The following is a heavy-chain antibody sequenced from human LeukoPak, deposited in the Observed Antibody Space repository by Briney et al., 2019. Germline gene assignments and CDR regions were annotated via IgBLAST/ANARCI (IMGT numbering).Heavy chain of an antibody. Sequence: PGGSLRLSCAASGFTFRSYSMNSVRQAPGKGLERVSYISSTSRTIYYADSVNGRFTISRDNAKNSLYLQMNSRRAEDTAVYYCSKEYGSPFDYWGQGTLVTVSS. J-gene: IGHJ4*02. CDR1: GFTFRSYS. V-gene: IGHV3-48*01. CDR2: ISSTSRTI. D-gene: IGHD5-24*01. CDR3: SKEYGSPFDY.